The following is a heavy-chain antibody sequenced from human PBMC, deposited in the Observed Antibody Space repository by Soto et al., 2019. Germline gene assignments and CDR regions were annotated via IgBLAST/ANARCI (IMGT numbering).Heavy chain of an antibody. V-gene: IGHV1-69*13. D-gene: IGHD3-22*01. CDR3: GRENYHDSRGYSTDSHLYGMDV. Sequence: SVKVSCKASGGARSTYAFSWVRQAPGQGLEWMGGIIPFLATANYARKFQGRVTITADASTSTVYMEMRSLRSEDTAVYYCGRENYHDSRGYSTDSHLYGMDVWGQGTTVTVSS. CDR2: IIPFLATA. CDR1: GGARSTYA. J-gene: IGHJ6*02.